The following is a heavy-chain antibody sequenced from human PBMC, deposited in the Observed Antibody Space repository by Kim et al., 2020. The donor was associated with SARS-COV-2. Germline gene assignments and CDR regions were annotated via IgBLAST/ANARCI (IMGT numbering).Heavy chain of an antibody. J-gene: IGHJ4*02. D-gene: IGHD3-3*02. CDR3: ARHYDY. Sequence: PNSGGTSYAKKLQGRVTMTRDTSISTAYMELSRLKFDDTAVYYCARHYDYWGQGTLVTVSS. V-gene: IGHV1-2*02. CDR2: PNSGGT.